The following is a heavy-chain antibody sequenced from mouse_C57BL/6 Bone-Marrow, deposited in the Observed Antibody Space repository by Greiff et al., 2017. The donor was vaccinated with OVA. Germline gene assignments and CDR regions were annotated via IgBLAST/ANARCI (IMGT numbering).Heavy chain of an antibody. V-gene: IGHV1-15*01. Sequence: QLQQSGAELVRPGASVTLSCKASGYTFTDYEMHWVKQTPVHGLEWIGAIDPETGGTAYNQKFKGKAILTADKSSSTAYMELRSLTSEDSAVYYCTRGGLWAMDYWGQGTSVTVSS. D-gene: IGHD1-1*02. CDR3: TRGGLWAMDY. J-gene: IGHJ4*01. CDR2: IDPETGGT. CDR1: GYTFTDYE.